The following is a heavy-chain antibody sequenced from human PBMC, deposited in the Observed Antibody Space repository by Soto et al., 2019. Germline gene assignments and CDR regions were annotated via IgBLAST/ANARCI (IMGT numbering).Heavy chain of an antibody. CDR1: EFTFSTYA. V-gene: IGHV3-23*01. CDR3: AKTPGRPLWRFFEY. Sequence: GGSLRLSCAASEFTFSTYAMTWVRQAPGRGLQWVATISDSGDITYYADSVKGRFTISRDNSRNTLYLQMNNLSVDDTALYFCAKTPGRPLWRFFEYWGLGTVVTVSS. D-gene: IGHD2-21*01. CDR2: ISDSGDIT. J-gene: IGHJ4*02.